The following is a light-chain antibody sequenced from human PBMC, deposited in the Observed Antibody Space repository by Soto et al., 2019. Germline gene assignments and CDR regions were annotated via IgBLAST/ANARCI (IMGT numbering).Light chain of an antibody. CDR1: QPINDW. CDR2: SAS. V-gene: IGKV1-12*01. CDR3: QQANSFPLP. J-gene: IGKJ4*01. Sequence: DIQMTQSPSSVSASVGDRVTITCRASQPINDWLAWYQQKPGKAPKLLIFSASSLESGVSSRFSGSASGTDFTLTISSLQPEDFATYYCQQANSFPLPFGGGTKVEIK.